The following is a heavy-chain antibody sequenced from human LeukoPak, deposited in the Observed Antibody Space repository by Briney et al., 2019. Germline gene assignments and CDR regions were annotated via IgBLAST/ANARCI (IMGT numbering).Heavy chain of an antibody. D-gene: IGHD3-22*01. Sequence: ASVKVSCKASGYTFTSYYMHWVRQAPGQGLEWMGIINPSGGSTSYAQKFQGRVTMTRDTSTSTVYMELSSLRSEDTAVYYCARDAGITMIVGDAFDIWGQGTMVTVSS. CDR2: INPSGGST. V-gene: IGHV1-46*01. CDR3: ARDAGITMIVGDAFDI. J-gene: IGHJ3*02. CDR1: GYTFTSYY.